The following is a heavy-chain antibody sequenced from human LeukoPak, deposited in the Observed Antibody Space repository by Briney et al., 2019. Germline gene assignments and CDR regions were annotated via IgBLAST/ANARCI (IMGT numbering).Heavy chain of an antibody. CDR1: GGSFSGYY. Sequence: SETLSLTCAVYGGSFSGYYWSWIRQPPGKGLEWIGSIYYSGSTYYNPSLKSRVTISVDTSKNQFSLKLSSVTAADTAVYYCARHPYSSSSPSDYWGQGTLVTVSS. CDR2: IYYSGST. D-gene: IGHD6-6*01. CDR3: ARHPYSSSSPSDY. J-gene: IGHJ4*02. V-gene: IGHV4-34*01.